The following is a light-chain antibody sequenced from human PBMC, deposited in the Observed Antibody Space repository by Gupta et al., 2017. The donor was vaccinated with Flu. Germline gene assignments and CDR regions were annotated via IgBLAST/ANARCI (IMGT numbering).Light chain of an antibody. V-gene: IGKV4-1*01. CDR2: YAS. CDR3: QQYYGTPFT. J-gene: IGKJ4*01. CDR1: QTVLYNTNNKNY. Sequence: NCKSTQTVLYNTNNKNYLAWYQQKPAQHPRLLIYYASTREYAVPDRFSGSGSGTDFSLPISSLQAEDVAVYYCQQYYGTPFTFGRGTKVEIK.